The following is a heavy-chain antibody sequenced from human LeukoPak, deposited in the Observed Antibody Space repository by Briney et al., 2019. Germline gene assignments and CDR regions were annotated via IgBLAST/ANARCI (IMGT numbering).Heavy chain of an antibody. D-gene: IGHD2-2*01. Sequence: KPSETLSLTCTVSGGSISSSSYYWGWIRQPPGKGLEWIGSIYYSGSTYYNPSLKSRVTISVDTSKNQFSLKLSSVTAADTAVYYCARRRYCSSTSCSSFDYWGQGTLVTVSS. CDR3: ARRRYCSSTSCSSFDY. V-gene: IGHV4-39*01. J-gene: IGHJ4*02. CDR1: GGSISSSSYY. CDR2: IYYSGST.